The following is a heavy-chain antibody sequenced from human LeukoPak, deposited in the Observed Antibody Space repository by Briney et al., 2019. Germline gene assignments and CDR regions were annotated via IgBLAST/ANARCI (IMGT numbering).Heavy chain of an antibody. J-gene: IGHJ3*02. D-gene: IGHD6-6*01. CDR1: GFTFSSYG. CDR2: IKQDGSEK. Sequence: ETGGSLRLSCAASGFTFSSYGMHWVRQAPGKGLEWVANIKQDGSEKYYVDSVKGRFTISRDNAKNSLYLQMNSLRAEDTAVYYCARGQLGPDAFDIWGQGTMVTVSS. CDR3: ARGQLGPDAFDI. V-gene: IGHV3-7*01.